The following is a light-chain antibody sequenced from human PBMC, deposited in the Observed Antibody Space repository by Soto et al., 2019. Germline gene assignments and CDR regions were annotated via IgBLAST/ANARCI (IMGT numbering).Light chain of an antibody. CDR1: SSDVGGYDY. V-gene: IGLV2-8*01. Sequence: QSALTQPPSASGSPGQSVTISCTGTSSDVGGYDYVSWYQQHPGKAPKLMIYEVTRRPSGVPDRFSGSKSGNTASLTVSGLQAEDEADYYCSLYGGYNNLLFGGGTQLTVL. J-gene: IGLJ2*01. CDR3: SLYGGYNNLL. CDR2: EVT.